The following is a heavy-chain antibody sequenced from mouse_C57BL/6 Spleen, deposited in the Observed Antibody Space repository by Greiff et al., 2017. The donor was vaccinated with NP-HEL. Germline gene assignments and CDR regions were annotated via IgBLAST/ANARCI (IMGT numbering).Heavy chain of an antibody. Sequence: QVQLQQSGAELMKPGASVKLSCKATGYTFTGYWIEWVKQRPGHGLEWIGEILPGSGSTNYNEKFKGKATFTADTSSNTAYMQLSSLTTEDSAIDYCARGGSYYGYDGAAYWGQGTLVTVSA. CDR2: ILPGSGST. CDR3: ARGGSYYGYDGAAY. J-gene: IGHJ3*01. V-gene: IGHV1-9*01. CDR1: GYTFTGYW. D-gene: IGHD2-2*01.